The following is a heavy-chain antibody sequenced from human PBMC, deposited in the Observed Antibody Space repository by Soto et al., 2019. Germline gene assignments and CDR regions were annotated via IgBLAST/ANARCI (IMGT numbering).Heavy chain of an antibody. D-gene: IGHD5-18*01. CDR2: ISSSSSYI. V-gene: IGHV3-21*01. CDR1: GFTFSSYS. CDR3: ARDLSVDTAMAGGMDV. J-gene: IGHJ6*02. Sequence: EVQLVESGGGLVKPGGSLRLSCAASGFTFSSYSMNWVRQAPGKGLEWVSSISSSSSYIYYADSVKGRFTISRDNAKNSLYLQMNSLRAEDTAVYYCARDLSVDTAMAGGMDVWGQATTVTVS.